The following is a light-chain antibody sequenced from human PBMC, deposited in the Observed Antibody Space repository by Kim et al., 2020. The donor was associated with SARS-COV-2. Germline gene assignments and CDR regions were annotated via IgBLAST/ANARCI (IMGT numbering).Light chain of an antibody. Sequence: SASVGDGVTIPCRASESISMYLAWYQQKPGKAPKLLIYLASSLETGVPSRFSGGGSGTEFTLSIHSLQPEDFATYYCQHYSRFPYTFGQGTKLEI. J-gene: IGKJ2*01. CDR3: QHYSRFPYT. CDR1: ESISMY. CDR2: LAS. V-gene: IGKV1-5*03.